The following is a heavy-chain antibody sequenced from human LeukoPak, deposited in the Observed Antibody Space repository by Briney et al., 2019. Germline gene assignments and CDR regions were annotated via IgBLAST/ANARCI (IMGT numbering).Heavy chain of an antibody. CDR1: GFTFGSYA. CDR2: ISGSGGST. V-gene: IGHV3-23*01. D-gene: IGHD3-16*02. CDR3: AKDHDYVWGSYRFFDY. J-gene: IGHJ4*02. Sequence: GGSLRLSCAASGFTFGSYAMSWVRQAPGKGLEWVSAISGSGGSTYYADSVKGRFTISRDNSKNTLYLQMNSLRAEDTAVYYCAKDHDYVWGSYRFFDYWGQGTLVTVSS.